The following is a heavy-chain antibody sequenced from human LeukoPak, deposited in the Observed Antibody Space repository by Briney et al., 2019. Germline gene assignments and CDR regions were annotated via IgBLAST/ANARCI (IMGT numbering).Heavy chain of an antibody. CDR1: GFTFSSYG. Sequence: GGSLRLSCAASGFTFSSYGMSWVRQAPGKGLGWVSATSGSGAKTFYADSVKGRFTISRDNSRNTLYLQMNSARAEDTALYYCAKDQGAYAFDIWGQGTLVTVSS. CDR3: AKDQGAYAFDI. D-gene: IGHD3-16*01. V-gene: IGHV3-23*01. J-gene: IGHJ3*02. CDR2: TSGSGAKT.